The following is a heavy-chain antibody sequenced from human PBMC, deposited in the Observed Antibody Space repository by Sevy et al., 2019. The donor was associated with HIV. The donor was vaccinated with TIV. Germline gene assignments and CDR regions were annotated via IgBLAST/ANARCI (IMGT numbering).Heavy chain of an antibody. Sequence: SETLSLTCAVYGGSFSGYYWNWIRQSPGKGLEWIGEINHSGSTHYNPSLKSRVTISVDTSKNQFSLKLSSVTAADTAIYYCARGGPNQQQLDYFDSWGQGILVTVSS. J-gene: IGHJ4*02. D-gene: IGHD6-13*01. CDR3: ARGGPNQQQLDYFDS. V-gene: IGHV4-34*01. CDR1: GGSFSGYY. CDR2: INHSGST.